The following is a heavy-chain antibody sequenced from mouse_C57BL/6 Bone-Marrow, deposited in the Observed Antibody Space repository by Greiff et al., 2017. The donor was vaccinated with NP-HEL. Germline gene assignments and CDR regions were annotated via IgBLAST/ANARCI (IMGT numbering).Heavy chain of an antibody. D-gene: IGHD5-5*01. V-gene: IGHV14-4*01. J-gene: IGHJ2*01. CDR3: TIFYLFDY. Sequence: LVESGAELVRPGASVKLSCTASGFNIKDDYMHWVKQRPEQGLEWIGWIDPENGDTEYASKFQGKATITADTSSNTAYLQLSSLTSEDTAVYYCTIFYLFDYWGQGTTLTVSS. CDR1: GFNIKDDY. CDR2: IDPENGDT.